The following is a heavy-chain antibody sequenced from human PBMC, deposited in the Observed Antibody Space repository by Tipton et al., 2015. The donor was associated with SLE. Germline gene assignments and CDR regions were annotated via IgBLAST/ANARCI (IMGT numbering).Heavy chain of an antibody. CDR2: LYYRGST. D-gene: IGHD1-7*01. CDR3: ARRGNLLGT. CDR1: GGSINDYY. V-gene: IGHV4-59*08. J-gene: IGHJ4*02. Sequence: TLSLTCTVSGGSINDYYWAWIRQPPGKGLEWVGNLYYRGSTYYNPSLKSRVTISADKSKNHFSLRLTSVTAADTAIYYCARRGNLLGTWGQGTLVTVSS.